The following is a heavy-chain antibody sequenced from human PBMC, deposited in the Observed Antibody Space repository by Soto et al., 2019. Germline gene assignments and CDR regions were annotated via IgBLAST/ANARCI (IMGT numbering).Heavy chain of an antibody. D-gene: IGHD3-22*01. V-gene: IGHV1-69*02. CDR1: GGTFSSYT. J-gene: IGHJ4*02. CDR2: IIPILGIA. CDR3: ARVLYYYDSSGYDY. Sequence: QVQLVQSGAEVKKPGSSVKVSCKASGGTFSSYTISWVRQAPGQGLEWMGKIIPILGIANYAQKFQGRVTITADKSTSTAYMELSSLRSEDTAVYYCARVLYYYDSSGYDYWGKGTLVTVSS.